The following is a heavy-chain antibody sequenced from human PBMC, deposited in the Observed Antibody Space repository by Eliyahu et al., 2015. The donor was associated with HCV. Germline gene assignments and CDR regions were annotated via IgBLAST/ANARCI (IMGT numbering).Heavy chain of an antibody. J-gene: IGHJ5*02. CDR1: GYTFTSYD. Sequence: QVQLVQSGAEVKKPGASVKVSCKASGYTFTSYDINWVRQATGQGLEWMGWMNPNSGNTGYAQKFQGRVTMTRNTSISTAYMELSSLRSEDTAVYYCARGGGSIAARLFGWFDPWGQGTLVTVSS. D-gene: IGHD6-6*01. CDR2: MNPNSGNT. CDR3: ARGGGSIAARLFGWFDP. V-gene: IGHV1-8*01.